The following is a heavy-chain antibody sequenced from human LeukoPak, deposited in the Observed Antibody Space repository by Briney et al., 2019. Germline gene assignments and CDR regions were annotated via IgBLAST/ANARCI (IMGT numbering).Heavy chain of an antibody. CDR2: ISAYNGNT. Sequence: ASVKVSCKASGYTFTSYGISWVRQAPGQGLEWMGWISAYNGNTNYAQKLQGRVTMTTDTSTSTAYMELRSLRSDDTAVYYCARGAAPYGDYRNWFDLWGQGTLVTVSS. D-gene: IGHD4-17*01. CDR1: GYTFTSYG. V-gene: IGHV1-18*01. CDR3: ARGAAPYGDYRNWFDL. J-gene: IGHJ5*02.